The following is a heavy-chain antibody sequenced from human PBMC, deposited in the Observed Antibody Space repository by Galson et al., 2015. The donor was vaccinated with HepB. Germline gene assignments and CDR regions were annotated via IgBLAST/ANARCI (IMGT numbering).Heavy chain of an antibody. CDR3: ARDALRYFDL. D-gene: IGHD3-16*02. V-gene: IGHV3-64*01. J-gene: IGHJ2*01. Sequence: SLRLSCAASGFTFSSYAMHRVRQAPGKGLEYVSAISSNGGSTYYANSVKGRFTISRDNSKNTLYLQMGSLRAEDMAVYYCARDALRYFDLWGRGTLVTVSS. CDR1: GFTFSSYA. CDR2: ISSNGGST.